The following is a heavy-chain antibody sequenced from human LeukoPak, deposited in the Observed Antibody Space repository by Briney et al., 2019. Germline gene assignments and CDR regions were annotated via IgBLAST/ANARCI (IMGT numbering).Heavy chain of an antibody. Sequence: ASVKVSCKASGYTFTGYYMHWVRQAPGQGLEWMGRINPNSGGTNYAQKFQGRVTLTRDTSISTANMEVSRLTSDDTAVYYCATEASPQIGVVVITYTLVIWGQGTMVTVSS. CDR1: GYTFTGYY. V-gene: IGHV1-2*06. D-gene: IGHD3-22*01. CDR2: INPNSGGT. CDR3: ATEASPQIGVVVITYTLVI. J-gene: IGHJ3*02.